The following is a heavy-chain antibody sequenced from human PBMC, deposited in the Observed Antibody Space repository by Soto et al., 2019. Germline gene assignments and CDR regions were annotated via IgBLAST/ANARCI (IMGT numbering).Heavy chain of an antibody. CDR1: GWCFSGYY. CDR2: INHSGST. V-gene: IGHV4-34*01. D-gene: IGHD6-13*01. Sequence: SETLSLTCAVYGWCFSGYYWSWIRQPPGKGLEWIGEINHSGSTNYTPSLKSRVTISVDTSKNQFSLKLSSVTAADTAVYYCAMHPLAAAAFSDYWGQGTLVTAPQ. CDR3: AMHPLAAAAFSDY. J-gene: IGHJ4*02.